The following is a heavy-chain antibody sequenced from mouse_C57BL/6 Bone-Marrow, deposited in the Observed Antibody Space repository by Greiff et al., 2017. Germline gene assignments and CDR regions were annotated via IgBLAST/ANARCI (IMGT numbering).Heavy chain of an antibody. J-gene: IGHJ3*01. CDR1: GYTFTDYN. CDR3: ARRATGFAY. D-gene: IGHD3-1*01. V-gene: IGHV1-18*01. CDR2: INPNNGGT. Sequence: EVQLQQSGPELVKPGASVKIPCKASGYTFTDYNMDWVKQSHGKSLEWIGDINPNNGGTIYNQKFKGKATLTEDKSSSTAYMELRSLTSEDTAVYYCARRATGFAYWGQGTLVTVSA.